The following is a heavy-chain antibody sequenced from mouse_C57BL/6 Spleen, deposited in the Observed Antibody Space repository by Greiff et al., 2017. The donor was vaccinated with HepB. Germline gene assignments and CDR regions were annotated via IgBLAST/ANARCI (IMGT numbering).Heavy chain of an antibody. V-gene: IGHV3-6*01. Sequence: EVQLQESGPGLVKPSQSLSLTCSVTGYSITSGYYWNWIRQFPGNKLEWMGYISYDGSNNYNPSLKNRISITRDTSKNQFFLKLNSVTTEDTATYYCAVYGSIGAMDYWGQGTSVTVSS. D-gene: IGHD1-1*01. CDR1: GYSITSGYY. J-gene: IGHJ4*01. CDR3: AVYGSIGAMDY. CDR2: ISYDGSN.